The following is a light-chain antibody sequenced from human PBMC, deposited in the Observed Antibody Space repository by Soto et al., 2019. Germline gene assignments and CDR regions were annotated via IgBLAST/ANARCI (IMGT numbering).Light chain of an antibody. CDR1: QSVSNNH. V-gene: IGKV3-20*01. Sequence: EIVLTQSPDTLSLSPGERATLSCRASQSVSNNHLAWYQQKPGQPPRLLIYGASNRPGGIPDKFSGSGSGTDFTLTINRLEPEDFAVYYCQQYGSSPYTFAQGSKLEI. CDR3: QQYGSSPYT. CDR2: GAS. J-gene: IGKJ2*01.